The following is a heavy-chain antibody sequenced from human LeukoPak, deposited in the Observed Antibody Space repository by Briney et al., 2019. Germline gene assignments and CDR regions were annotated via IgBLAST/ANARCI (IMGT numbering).Heavy chain of an antibody. V-gene: IGHV3-9*03. Sequence: PGGSLRLSCAASGFTFENSAMHWVRQAPGKGLEWVSVISWNSGDLIYADSVKGRFTISRDNAKNSLHLQMNSLRLEDMALYYCARRSGDRAFDIWGQGTMVTVSS. D-gene: IGHD3-10*01. CDR3: ARRSGDRAFDI. J-gene: IGHJ3*02. CDR2: ISWNSGDL. CDR1: GFTFENSA.